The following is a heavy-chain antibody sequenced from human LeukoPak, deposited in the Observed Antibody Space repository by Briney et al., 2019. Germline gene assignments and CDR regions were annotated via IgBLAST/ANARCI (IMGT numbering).Heavy chain of an antibody. Sequence: VASVKVSCTVSGYALTELSTHWVRQAPGKGLEWMGGFDPEDGETIYAQKFQGRVTMTEDTSTDTAYMELSSLRSEDTAVYYCATIHYDILTGYSYCFDYWGQGTLVTVSS. D-gene: IGHD3-9*01. CDR1: GYALTELS. CDR2: FDPEDGET. V-gene: IGHV1-24*01. J-gene: IGHJ4*02. CDR3: ATIHYDILTGYSYCFDY.